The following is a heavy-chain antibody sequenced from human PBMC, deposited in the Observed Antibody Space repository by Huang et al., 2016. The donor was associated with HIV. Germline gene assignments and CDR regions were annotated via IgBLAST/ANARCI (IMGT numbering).Heavy chain of an antibody. CDR2: FYWDDDK. CDR3: AHIGDIFAAYSPEYFDY. D-gene: IGHD2-15*01. Sequence: QITLKESGPTLVKPTQTLTLACPFSGFSLNTSGVGLAWIRQPPGKALGVLALFYWDDDKRYMPALKSRLTIAKDPSNNQVVLTMTNMDPVDTASYFCAHIGDIFAAYSPEYFDYWGQGALVTVSS. V-gene: IGHV2-5*02. CDR1: GFSLNTSGVG. J-gene: IGHJ4*02.